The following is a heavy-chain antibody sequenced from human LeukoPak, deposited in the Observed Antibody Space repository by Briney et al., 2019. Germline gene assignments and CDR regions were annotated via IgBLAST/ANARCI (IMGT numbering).Heavy chain of an antibody. D-gene: IGHD3-9*01. Sequence: PSETLSLTCTVSGGSISSSSYYWGWIRQPPGKGLEWIGYIYYSGRTYYNPSLKSRVTISVDTSKNQFSLKLSSVTAADTAVYYCARRSTGCFDWSPCHFDYWGQGTLVTVSS. CDR3: ARRSTGCFDWSPCHFDY. V-gene: IGHV4-61*05. CDR2: IYYSGRT. J-gene: IGHJ4*02. CDR1: GGSISSSSYY.